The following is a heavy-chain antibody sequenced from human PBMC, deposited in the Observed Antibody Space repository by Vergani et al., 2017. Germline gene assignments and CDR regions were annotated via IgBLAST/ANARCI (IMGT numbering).Heavy chain of an antibody. D-gene: IGHD2-21*01. CDR1: GFTFSSYS. CDR2: ISSSSSYI. V-gene: IGHV3-21*01. CDR3: ARDRVGGIADYYYGMDV. Sequence: EVQLLESGGGLVKPGGSLRLSCAASGFTFSSYSMNWVRQAPGKGLEWVSSISSSSSYIYYADSVKGRFTISRDNAKNSLYLQMNSRRAEDTAVYYCARDRVGGIADYYYGMDVWGQGTTVTVSS. J-gene: IGHJ6*02.